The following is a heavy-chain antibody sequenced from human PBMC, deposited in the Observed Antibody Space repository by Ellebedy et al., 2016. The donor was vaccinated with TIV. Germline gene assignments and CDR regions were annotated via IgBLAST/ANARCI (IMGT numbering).Heavy chain of an antibody. D-gene: IGHD6-6*01. CDR2: INPSGGST. J-gene: IGHJ6*02. Sequence: ASVKVSCKASGYTFTNYYMHWVRQAPGQGLEWMGIINPSGGSTSYAQKFQGRVTMTRDTSTSTVYMELSSLRSEDTAVYYCARDLRDSSSSRYYYGMDVWGQGTTVTVSS. V-gene: IGHV1-46*01. CDR1: GYTFTNYY. CDR3: ARDLRDSSSSRYYYGMDV.